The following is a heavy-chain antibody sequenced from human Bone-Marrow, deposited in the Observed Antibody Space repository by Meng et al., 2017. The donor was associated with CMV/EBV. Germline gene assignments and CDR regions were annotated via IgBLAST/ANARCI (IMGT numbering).Heavy chain of an antibody. Sequence: ASVKVSCKASGYTFTSYGISWVRQAPGQGLEWMGWISAYNGNTNYAQKLQGRVTMTTDTSTSTAYMELRSLRSDDTAVYYCARGTYDFWSGYGYYYYYGMDVWGQGPTVTVSS. D-gene: IGHD3-3*01. V-gene: IGHV1-18*01. CDR3: ARGTYDFWSGYGYYYYYGMDV. CDR1: GYTFTSYG. CDR2: ISAYNGNT. J-gene: IGHJ6*01.